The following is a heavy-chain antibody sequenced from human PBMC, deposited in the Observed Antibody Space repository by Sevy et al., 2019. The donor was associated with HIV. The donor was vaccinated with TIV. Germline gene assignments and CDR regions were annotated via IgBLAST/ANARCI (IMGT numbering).Heavy chain of an antibody. J-gene: IGHJ4*02. V-gene: IGHV3-7*03. Sequence: GGSLRLSCEASAFTFSSYWMSWVRQAPGKGLEWVANIKQDGSEKYYVDSVKGRFTISRDNAKKSLYLQMNSLRAEDTAVYYCARGSNYYDSQTPFDYWGQGTLVTVSS. D-gene: IGHD3-22*01. CDR2: IKQDGSEK. CDR1: AFTFSSYW. CDR3: ARGSNYYDSQTPFDY.